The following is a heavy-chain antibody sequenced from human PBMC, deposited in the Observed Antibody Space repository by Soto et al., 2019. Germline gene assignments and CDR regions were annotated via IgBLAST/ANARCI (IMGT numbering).Heavy chain of an antibody. Sequence: QAQLVQSGAEVKKPGSSVKVSCKASGGTFNREPFSWVRQAPGKGLQWMGRIIPVLDLADYAQKFEGRVTITADTSTTTVYLDLSGLGSDDTAVYYCARGGKLGGDLDVWGKGTPVIVSS. V-gene: IGHV1-69*02. J-gene: IGHJ6*04. CDR2: IIPVLDLA. D-gene: IGHD3-10*01. CDR1: GGTFNREP. CDR3: ARGGKLGGDLDV.